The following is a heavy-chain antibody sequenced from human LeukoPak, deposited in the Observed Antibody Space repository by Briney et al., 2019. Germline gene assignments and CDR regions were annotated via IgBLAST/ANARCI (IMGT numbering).Heavy chain of an antibody. CDR3: TRGGLHTAHFDY. CDR2: VSDSRDV. V-gene: IGHV3-48*02. Sequence: PGGCLRLSCAASVCTFITYIMNGVRQAPGKGLDWVSIVSDSRDVQYSDSVKGRFTISRENAWNSLYLQMNSLRDEDTAVYYCTRGGLHTAHFDYWGQGTLVTVSS. D-gene: IGHD5-18*01. J-gene: IGHJ4*02. CDR1: VCTFITYI.